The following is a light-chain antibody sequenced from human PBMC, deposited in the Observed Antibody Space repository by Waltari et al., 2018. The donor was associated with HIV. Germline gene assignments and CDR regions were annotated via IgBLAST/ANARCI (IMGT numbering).Light chain of an antibody. J-gene: IGLJ3*02. Sequence: QSALSQPPSASGPPGQSVTISCTGTSSDVGGYNSVSWYQQHPGKAPKLMIYEVSKRPSGVPDRFSGSKSGNTASLTVSGLQAEDEADYYCNSYADSRWVCGGGTKLTVL. V-gene: IGLV2-8*01. CDR1: SSDVGGYNS. CDR3: NSYADSRWV. CDR2: EVS.